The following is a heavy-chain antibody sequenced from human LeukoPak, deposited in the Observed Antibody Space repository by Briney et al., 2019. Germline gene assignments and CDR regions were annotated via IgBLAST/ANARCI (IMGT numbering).Heavy chain of an antibody. Sequence: SETLSLTCTVSGGPISSYYWSWIRQPPGKGLEWIGYIYYSGSTNYNPSLKSRVTISVDTSKNQFSLKLSSVTAADTAVYYCARDSTTAQLVGAFDIWGQGTMVTVSS. V-gene: IGHV4-59*01. CDR3: ARDSTTAQLVGAFDI. CDR1: GGPISSYY. J-gene: IGHJ3*02. D-gene: IGHD1-1*01. CDR2: IYYSGST.